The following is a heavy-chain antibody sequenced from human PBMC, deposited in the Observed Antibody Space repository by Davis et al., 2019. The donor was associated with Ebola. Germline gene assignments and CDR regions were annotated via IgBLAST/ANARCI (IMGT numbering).Heavy chain of an antibody. CDR3: AKAYWAGDCSYILHFYQYMDV. V-gene: IGHV3-23*01. Sequence: GESLKISCAASGFMFSNYAMNWVRQAPGKGLEWVSGISGNGRATYYADSVKGRFTISRDKSKNTLDLQMNSLTPEDTAGYYCAKAYWAGDCSYILHFYQYMDVWGKGTTVTVSS. D-gene: IGHD2-21*01. CDR1: GFMFSNYA. CDR2: ISGNGRAT. J-gene: IGHJ6*03.